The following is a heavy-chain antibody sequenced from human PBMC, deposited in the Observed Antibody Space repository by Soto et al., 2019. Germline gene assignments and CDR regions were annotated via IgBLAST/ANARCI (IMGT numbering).Heavy chain of an antibody. V-gene: IGHV3-30-3*01. CDR1: GFSFSSYA. CDR3: ARDRYLDSYAFDS. Sequence: QVQLVASGGGVVQPGRSLRLSCAASGFSFSSYAMHWVRQAPGKGLEWVSVISFEGNDKYYADSVKGRFTISRDENENTLYLQMNSLRPEDTAVYYCARDRYLDSYAFDSWGQGTLVTVSS. D-gene: IGHD3-9*01. J-gene: IGHJ4*02. CDR2: ISFEGNDK.